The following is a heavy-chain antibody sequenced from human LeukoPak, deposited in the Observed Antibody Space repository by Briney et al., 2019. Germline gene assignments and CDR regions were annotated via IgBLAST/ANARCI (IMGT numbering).Heavy chain of an antibody. J-gene: IGHJ6*03. V-gene: IGHV3-74*01. CDR1: GFTFSNFW. CDR2: IDSDESIS. D-gene: IGHD3-16*01. Sequence: PGGSLRLSCAAYGFTFSNFWMHWVRQAPGKGLVWVSRIDSDESISNYADSVEGRFTISRDTAENTMYLQISSLRAEDTAVYFCARDGGRRQGGDSYYYYYYMDVWGKGTTVTVSS. CDR3: ARDGGRRQGGDSYYYYYYMDV.